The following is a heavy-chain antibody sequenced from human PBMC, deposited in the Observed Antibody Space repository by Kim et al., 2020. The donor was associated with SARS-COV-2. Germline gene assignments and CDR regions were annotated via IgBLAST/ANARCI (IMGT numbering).Heavy chain of an antibody. Sequence: SPSFQGQVTISADKSISTAYLQWSSLKASDTAMYYCARHYSRYSPNWFDPWGQGTLVTVSS. CDR3: ARHYSRYSPNWFDP. D-gene: IGHD6-13*01. J-gene: IGHJ5*02. V-gene: IGHV5-51*01.